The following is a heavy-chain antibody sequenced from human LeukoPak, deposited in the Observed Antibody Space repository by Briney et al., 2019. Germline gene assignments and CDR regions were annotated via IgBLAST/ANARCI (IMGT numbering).Heavy chain of an antibody. Sequence: GGYLRLSCAASGFTFSNYWMHWVRQAPGKGLVWVSRINSDGSSTNYADSVKGRFTISRDNAKNTLYLHMNSLRADDTGMYYCARVDTATTLFPFWGQGTLVTVSS. CDR3: ARVDTATTLFPF. J-gene: IGHJ4*02. V-gene: IGHV3-74*01. CDR1: GFTFSNYW. CDR2: INSDGSST. D-gene: IGHD4-17*01.